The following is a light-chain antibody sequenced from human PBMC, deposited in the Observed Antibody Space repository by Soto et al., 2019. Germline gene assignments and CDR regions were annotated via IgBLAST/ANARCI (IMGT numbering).Light chain of an antibody. CDR3: QQSYSTPRT. CDR2: GAS. V-gene: IGKV3-20*01. J-gene: IGKJ1*01. Sequence: DIVLTQSPGTLSLSPGERATLSCRASQIISSTYLGWYQQKPGQAPRLLIYGASSRATGIPDRFSGSGSGTDFTLTISSLQPEDFATYYCQQSYSTPRTFGQGTKVEIK. CDR1: QIISSTY.